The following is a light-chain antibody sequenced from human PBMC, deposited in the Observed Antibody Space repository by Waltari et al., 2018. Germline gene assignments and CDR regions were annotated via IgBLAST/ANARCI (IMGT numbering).Light chain of an antibody. J-gene: IGLJ2*01. V-gene: IGLV4-69*01. Sequence: QLVLTQSPPASAPLRASVKLTCTLSSGRRDYTIAWLQRLPEKGPRYLINVNIDGSYIKGDVIPDRFSGCSSGADRYLTISSLQSEYEADYYCKTGGFGFWKFGGGTRLTVL. CDR2: VNIDGSY. CDR3: KTGGFGFWK. CDR1: SGRRDYT.